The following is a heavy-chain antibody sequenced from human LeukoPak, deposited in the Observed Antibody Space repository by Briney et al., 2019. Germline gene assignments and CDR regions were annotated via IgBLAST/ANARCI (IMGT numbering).Heavy chain of an antibody. CDR1: GFTFSDYY. Sequence: GGSLRLSCSASGFTFSDYYMSWIRQAPGKGLEWISYISSSGSTIYYADSVKGRFTISRDNAKNTLYLQMNSLRVEDTAVYYCARDTSVMGAPPLHFDYWGQGTLVTVSS. V-gene: IGHV3-11*04. J-gene: IGHJ4*02. CDR2: ISSSGSTI. D-gene: IGHD1-26*01. CDR3: ARDTSVMGAPPLHFDY.